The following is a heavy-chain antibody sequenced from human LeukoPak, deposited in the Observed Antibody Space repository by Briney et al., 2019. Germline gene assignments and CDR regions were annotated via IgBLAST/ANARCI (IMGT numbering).Heavy chain of an antibody. V-gene: IGHV3-23*01. D-gene: IGHD6-6*01. Sequence: QTGGSLRLSCAASGFTFSSYAMSWVRQAPGKGLEWVSGISGSGGSTYYADSVKGRFTISRDKSKNTLYLQMNSLRAEDTAVYYCAKDASIEYSSSSHFDYWGQGTLVTVSS. J-gene: IGHJ4*02. CDR3: AKDASIEYSSSSHFDY. CDR1: GFTFSSYA. CDR2: ISGSGGST.